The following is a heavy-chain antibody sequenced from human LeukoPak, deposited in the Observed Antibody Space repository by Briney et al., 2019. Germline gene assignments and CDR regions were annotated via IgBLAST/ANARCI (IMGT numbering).Heavy chain of an antibody. V-gene: IGHV4-4*07. Sequence: SETLSLTCTVSDTSINTYYWSWIRQPAGKGLEWIGRIYSSGSTNYNPSLKSRVTMSVDTSKNQFSLKLRSVTAADTAVYYCARDSNFDYWGQGTLVTVSS. CDR3: ARDSNFDY. D-gene: IGHD2-2*01. J-gene: IGHJ4*02. CDR2: IYSSGST. CDR1: DTSINTYY.